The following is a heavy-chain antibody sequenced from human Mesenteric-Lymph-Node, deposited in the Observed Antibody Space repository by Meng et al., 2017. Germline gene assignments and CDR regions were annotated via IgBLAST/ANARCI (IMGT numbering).Heavy chain of an antibody. J-gene: IGHJ5*02. CDR2: ITSSGGST. Sequence: GGSLRLSCAASGFTFNTYAMSWVRQAPGKGLEWVSSITSSGGSTYYADSVKGRFTISRDNSKNTLYLQMNSLRAEDTAVYYCAKDEAYYDILTGYYKNHNWFDPWGQGTLVTGSS. CDR3: AKDEAYYDILTGYYKNHNWFDP. D-gene: IGHD3-9*01. CDR1: GFTFNTYA. V-gene: IGHV3-23*01.